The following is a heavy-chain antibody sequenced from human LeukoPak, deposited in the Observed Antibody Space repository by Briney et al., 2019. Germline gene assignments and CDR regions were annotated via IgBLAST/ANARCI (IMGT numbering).Heavy chain of an antibody. CDR1: GFTLSSYN. J-gene: IGHJ4*02. CDR2: ISSSSTYI. D-gene: IGHD4-11*01. Sequence: GGSLRLSCAASGFTLSSYNMNWVRQVPGKGLEGVSAISSSSTYIFYADSLKGRFTISRDNPKNSLSLQMNRLRAEATAVYYCAKGSKVDYSHHFDYWGQGTLVTVSS. V-gene: IGHV3-21*01. CDR3: AKGSKVDYSHHFDY.